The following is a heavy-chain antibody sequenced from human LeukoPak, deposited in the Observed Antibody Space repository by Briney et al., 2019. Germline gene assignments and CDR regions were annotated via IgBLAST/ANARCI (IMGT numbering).Heavy chain of an antibody. D-gene: IGHD6-19*01. Sequence: SETLSLTCAGYGGSFSGYYWIWMRQPPGKGLEWIGEIKHSGSTNYNPSLKSRVTISVDTSKNQFSLKLSSVTAADTAVYYCAQIAVAGRGIFDYWGQGTLVTVSS. J-gene: IGHJ4*02. V-gene: IGHV4-34*01. CDR1: GGSFSGYY. CDR3: AQIAVAGRGIFDY. CDR2: IKHSGST.